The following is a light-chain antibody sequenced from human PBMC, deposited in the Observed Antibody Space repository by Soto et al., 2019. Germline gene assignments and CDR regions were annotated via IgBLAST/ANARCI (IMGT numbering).Light chain of an antibody. CDR1: HIGSKS. J-gene: IGLJ3*02. CDR2: YAS. V-gene: IGLV3-21*04. Sequence: SYVLTQPPSVSVAPGKTARITCGGNHIGSKSVHWYQQRPGQAPVLVIYYASDRPSGIPERFSGSNSGNTATLTISRVEAGDEADYYCQVWDTRRDPSWVFGGGTKLTVL. CDR3: QVWDTRRDPSWV.